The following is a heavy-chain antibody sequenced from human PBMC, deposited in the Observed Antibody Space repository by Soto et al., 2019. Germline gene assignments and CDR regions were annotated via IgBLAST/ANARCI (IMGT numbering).Heavy chain of an antibody. J-gene: IGHJ6*02. CDR2: IGTAGDT. D-gene: IGHD3-10*01. CDR3: ARAPYGSGSYFHYGMDF. CDR1: GFTFSSYD. Sequence: LRLSCAASGFTFSSYDMHWVRQATGKGLEWVSAIGTAGDTYYPGSVKGRFTISRENAKNSLYLQMNSLRAGDTAVYYCARAPYGSGSYFHYGMDFWGQGTTVTVSS. V-gene: IGHV3-13*01.